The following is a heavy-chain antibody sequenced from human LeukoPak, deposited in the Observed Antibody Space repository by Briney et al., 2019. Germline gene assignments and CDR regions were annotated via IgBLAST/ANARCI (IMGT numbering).Heavy chain of an antibody. D-gene: IGHD5-18*01. CDR3: APRGDIEHSYGYGKWFDP. CDR1: GGSFSGYY. V-gene: IGHV4-34*01. J-gene: IGHJ5*02. Sequence: SETLSLTCAVYGGSFSGYYWSWLRQPPGKGVEWFGEINHSGSTNYNASLKSLVTISVDTSKYQFSLRLSSVTAADTAVYYCAPRGDIEHSYGYGKWFDPWGQGTRVTVSS. CDR2: INHSGST.